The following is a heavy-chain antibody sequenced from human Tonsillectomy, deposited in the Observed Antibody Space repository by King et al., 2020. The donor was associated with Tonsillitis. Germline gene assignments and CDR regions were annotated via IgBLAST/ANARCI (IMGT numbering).Heavy chain of an antibody. Sequence: QLQESGPGLVKPSETLSLTCTVSGGSISSYYWSWIRQPPGKGLEWIGYIYYSGSTNYNPSLKSRVTISVDTSKNQFSLKLSSVTAADTAVYYCARDKAYYDSSGYYRPWYFDLWGRGPLVTVSS. V-gene: IGHV4-59*01. CDR2: IYYSGST. J-gene: IGHJ2*01. CDR1: GGSISSYY. D-gene: IGHD3-22*01. CDR3: ARDKAYYDSSGYYRPWYFDL.